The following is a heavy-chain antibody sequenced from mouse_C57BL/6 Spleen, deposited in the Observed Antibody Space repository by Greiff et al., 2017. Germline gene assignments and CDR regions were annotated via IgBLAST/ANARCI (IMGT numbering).Heavy chain of an antibody. CDR2: IVPETGGT. CDR1: GYTFTDYE. J-gene: IGHJ2*01. Sequence: VQLQQSGAELVRPGASVTLSCKASGYTFTDYEMHWVKQTPVHGLAWIGAIVPETGGTAYNQKFKGKAILNADKASSTAYMERRSLTSEDSAVYYCTRSHYYGSSYYYWGQGTTLTVSS. V-gene: IGHV1-15*01. D-gene: IGHD1-1*01. CDR3: TRSHYYGSSYYY.